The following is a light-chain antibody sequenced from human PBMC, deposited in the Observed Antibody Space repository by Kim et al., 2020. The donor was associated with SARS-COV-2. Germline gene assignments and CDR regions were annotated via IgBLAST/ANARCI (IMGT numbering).Light chain of an antibody. Sequence: GQSVTISCTGTSSDVGGYNYVSWYQQRPGKAPRLMIYGVSKRPSGVPGRFSGSKSGNTASLTVSGLQAEDEADYYCSSYAGSNNVVFGGGTKLTVL. V-gene: IGLV2-8*01. J-gene: IGLJ2*01. CDR3: SSYAGSNNVV. CDR2: GVS. CDR1: SSDVGGYNY.